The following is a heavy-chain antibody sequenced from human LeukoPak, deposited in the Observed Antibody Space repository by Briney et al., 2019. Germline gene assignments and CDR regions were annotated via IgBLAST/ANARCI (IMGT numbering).Heavy chain of an antibody. CDR2: IRNKANRYTL. CDR1: GFTFSDHY. CDR3: ARVSQARYYFDY. J-gene: IGHJ4*02. V-gene: IGHV3-72*01. Sequence: PGGSLRLSCAASGFTFSDHYMDWVRQAPGKGLEWVGRIRNKANRYTLEYAASVKGRITISRDESKNLLYLQMNGLKTEDTAVYYCARVSQARYYFDYWGQGTLVTVSS. D-gene: IGHD2/OR15-2a*01.